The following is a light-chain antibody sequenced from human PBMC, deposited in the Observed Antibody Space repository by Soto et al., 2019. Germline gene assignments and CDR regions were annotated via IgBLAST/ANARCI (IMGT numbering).Light chain of an antibody. CDR2: DAS. CDR3: QQYSVYWT. J-gene: IGKJ1*01. CDR1: QSLLDSDDGNTY. V-gene: IGKV2-40*01. Sequence: DIVMTQTPLSLTVTPGEPASISCRSSQSLLDSDDGNTYLAWYQQKPGKAPKVLIYDASSWAGGVPSRFTGSGSGTEFTLTINSLQPDDFATYYCQQYSVYWTFGQGTKVDIK.